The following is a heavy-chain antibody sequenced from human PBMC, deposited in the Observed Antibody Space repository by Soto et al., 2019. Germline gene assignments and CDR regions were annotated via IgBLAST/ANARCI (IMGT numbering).Heavy chain of an antibody. V-gene: IGHV3-66*01. J-gene: IGHJ3*02. CDR1: GFTVSSNY. CDR3: ARDSGGDYVDAFDI. D-gene: IGHD4-17*01. CDR2: IYSGGST. Sequence: PGGSLRLSCAASGFTVSSNYMSWVRQAPGKGLEWVSVIYSGGSTYYADSVKGRFTISRDNSKNTLYLQMNSLRAEDTAVYYCARDSGGDYVDAFDIWGQGTMVTVSS.